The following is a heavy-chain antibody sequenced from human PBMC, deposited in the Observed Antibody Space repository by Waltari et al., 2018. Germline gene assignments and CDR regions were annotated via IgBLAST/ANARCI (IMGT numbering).Heavy chain of an antibody. D-gene: IGHD5-12*01. CDR1: GGSFSGYY. J-gene: IGHJ4*02. CDR3: ARTLSYSGYLDY. CDR2: INHSGST. Sequence: QVQLQQWGAGLLKPSETLSLTCAVYGGSFSGYYWSWIRQPPGKGLEWIGEINHSGSTNYNPSLKSRVTISVDTSKNQFSLKLSSVTAADTAVYYSARTLSYSGYLDYWGQGTLVTVSS. V-gene: IGHV4-34*01.